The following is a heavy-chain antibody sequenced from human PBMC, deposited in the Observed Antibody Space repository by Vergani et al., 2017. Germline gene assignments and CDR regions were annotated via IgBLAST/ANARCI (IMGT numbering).Heavy chain of an antibody. CDR3: ARHRGSGGFFPSSYFYGMDV. V-gene: IGHV4-38-2*01. CDR1: DSSIMTNPY. D-gene: IGHD3-10*01. CDR2: IHHSGDT. Sequence: QVQLQESGPGLVKPSETLTLTCDVSDSSIMTNPYWGWFRQSPGKGLEWIGCIHHSGDTHYNSSLKSRVSISIVSSIKFSRSLTSVTAADTAIYYCARHRGSGGFFPSSYFYGMDVWGHGTTVTVSS. J-gene: IGHJ6*02.